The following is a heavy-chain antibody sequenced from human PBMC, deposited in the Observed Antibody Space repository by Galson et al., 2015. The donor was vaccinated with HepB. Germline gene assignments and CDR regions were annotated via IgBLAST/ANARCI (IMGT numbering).Heavy chain of an antibody. V-gene: IGHV5-51*03. CDR1: GYSFTSYW. J-gene: IGHJ6*01. CDR3: ARGGEIAAAASYYYSGIVV. D-gene: IGHD6-13*01. CDR2: IYPGDSDT. Sequence: QSGAEVKKPGESLKISCKGSGYSFTSYWIGWVRQMPGKGLEWMGIIYPGDSDTRYSPSFQGQVTISADKSISTAYLQWSGLKASDTAVYYCARGGEIAAAASYYYSGIVVWGQGTTVTVSS.